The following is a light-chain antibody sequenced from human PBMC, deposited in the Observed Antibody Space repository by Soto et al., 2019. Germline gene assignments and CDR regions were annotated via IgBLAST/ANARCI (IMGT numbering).Light chain of an antibody. CDR1: QSVTNS. CDR3: HQRGAWPLT. J-gene: IGKJ4*01. Sequence: ITLTQSPGTLSLSPGERATLSCRASQSVTNSLAWLQQKPGQAPRLLIYDASKRPSGVPARFSGSGSGTDFTLTISSLEPEDFAVYYCHQRGAWPLTFGGGTTGEI. CDR2: DAS. V-gene: IGKV3-11*01.